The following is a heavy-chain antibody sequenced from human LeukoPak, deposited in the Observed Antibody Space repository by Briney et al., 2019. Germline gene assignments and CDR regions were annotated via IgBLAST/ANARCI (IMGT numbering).Heavy chain of an antibody. Sequence: GGSLRLSCAASGFTFSSYSMNWVRQAPGKGLEWVSYISSSSSTIYYADSVKGRFTISRDNSKNTLYLQMNSLRAEVTAVYYCAKLRSGWHGYFDYWGQGTLVTVSS. CDR2: ISSSSSTI. V-gene: IGHV3-48*01. CDR1: GFTFSSYS. D-gene: IGHD6-19*01. CDR3: AKLRSGWHGYFDY. J-gene: IGHJ4*02.